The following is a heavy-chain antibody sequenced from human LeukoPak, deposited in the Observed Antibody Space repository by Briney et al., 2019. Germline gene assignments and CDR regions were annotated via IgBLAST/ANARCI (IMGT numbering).Heavy chain of an antibody. J-gene: IGHJ3*02. CDR2: ILYDGTKK. CDR3: ASLYYYDSSGYYRDAFDI. Sequence: GGSLRLSCAASGFTFSRFGMHWVRQAPGQGLEWVAFILYDGTKKYYADSVKGRFTISRDNSKNTLYLQMNSLRAEDTAVYYCASLYYYDSSGYYRDAFDIWGQGTMVTVSS. D-gene: IGHD3-22*01. CDR1: GFTFSRFG. V-gene: IGHV3-30*02.